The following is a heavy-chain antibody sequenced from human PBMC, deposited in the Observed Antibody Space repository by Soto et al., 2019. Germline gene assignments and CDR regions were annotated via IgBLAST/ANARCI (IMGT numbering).Heavy chain of an antibody. V-gene: IGHV4-59*12. D-gene: IGHD3-22*01. J-gene: IGHJ4*02. CDR3: AREKSSGYYPDH. Sequence: SETLSLTCTVSGGSISSYYWSWIRQPPGKGLEWIGYIYYSGSTNYNPSLKSRVTISVDTSKNQFSLKLSSVTAADTAVYYCAREKSSGYYPDHWGQGTLVTVSS. CDR2: IYYSGST. CDR1: GGSISSYY.